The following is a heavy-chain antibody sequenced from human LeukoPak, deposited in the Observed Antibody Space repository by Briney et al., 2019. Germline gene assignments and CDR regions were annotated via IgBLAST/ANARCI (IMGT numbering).Heavy chain of an antibody. D-gene: IGHD2-2*01. Sequence: GGSLRLSCAASGFTFSSYAMSWVRQAPGKGLEWVSAISGSGGSTYYADSVKGRFTISRDNSKNTLYLQMSSLRAEDTAVYYCASTQPEVVPPYYYYYGMDVWGQGTTVTVSS. CDR3: ASTQPEVVPPYYYYYGMDV. J-gene: IGHJ6*02. V-gene: IGHV3-23*01. CDR2: ISGSGGST. CDR1: GFTFSSYA.